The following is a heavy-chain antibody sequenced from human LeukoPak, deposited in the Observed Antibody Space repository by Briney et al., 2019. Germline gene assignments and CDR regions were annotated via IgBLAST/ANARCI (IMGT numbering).Heavy chain of an antibody. J-gene: IGHJ4*02. CDR2: IYYSGST. D-gene: IGHD2-15*01. CDR3: ARLLIVVDYFDY. V-gene: IGHV4-39*01. Sequence: SETLSLTCTVSGGSISSSSYYWGWIRQPPGKGLEWNGSIYYSGSTYYNPSLKSRVTISVDTSKNQFSLKLSSVTAADTAVYYCARLLIVVDYFDYWGQGTLVTVSS. CDR1: GGSISSSSYY.